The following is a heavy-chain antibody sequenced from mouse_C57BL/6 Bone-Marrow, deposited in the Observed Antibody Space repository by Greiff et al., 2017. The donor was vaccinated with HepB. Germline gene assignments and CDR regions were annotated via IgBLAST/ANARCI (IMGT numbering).Heavy chain of an antibody. V-gene: IGHV1-15*01. J-gene: IGHJ1*03. CDR2: IDPETGGT. Sequence: VQLQQYGAELVRPGASVTLSCKASGYTFTDYEMHWVKQTPVHGLEWIGAIDPETGGTAYNQKFKGKAILTADKSSSTAYMELRSLTSEDSAVYYCTRWDFWYFDVWGTGTTVTVSS. CDR3: TRWDFWYFDV. CDR1: GYTFTDYE. D-gene: IGHD4-1*01.